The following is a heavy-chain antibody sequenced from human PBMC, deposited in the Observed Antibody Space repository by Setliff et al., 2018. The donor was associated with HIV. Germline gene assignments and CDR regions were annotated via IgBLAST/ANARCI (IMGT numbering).Heavy chain of an antibody. D-gene: IGHD2-21*02. V-gene: IGHV1-8*02. CDR3: ARGEFYCGTDCYWSSFDY. J-gene: IGHJ4*02. Sequence: ASVKVSCKASGYTFTSYDINWVRQATGQGLEWMGWMNPNSGNTGYAQKFQGRVTMTGNTSISTAYMELTNLKSDDTAVYYCARGEFYCGTDCYWSSFDYWGQGILVTVSS. CDR1: GYTFTSYD. CDR2: MNPNSGNT.